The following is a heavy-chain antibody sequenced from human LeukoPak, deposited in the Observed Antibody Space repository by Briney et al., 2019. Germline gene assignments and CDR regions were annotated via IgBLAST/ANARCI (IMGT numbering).Heavy chain of an antibody. CDR3: ARGPQFSGPGWFDP. CDR1: GFTVSSNY. J-gene: IGHJ5*02. D-gene: IGHD3-10*01. Sequence: PGGSLRLSCAASGFTVSSNYMSWVRQAPGKGLECVSSITFSSSHIYYADSVKGRFTISRDNTKDSLYLQMNSLRAEDTAIYYCARGPQFSGPGWFDPWGQGTLVTVSS. CDR2: ITFSSSHI. V-gene: IGHV3-21*01.